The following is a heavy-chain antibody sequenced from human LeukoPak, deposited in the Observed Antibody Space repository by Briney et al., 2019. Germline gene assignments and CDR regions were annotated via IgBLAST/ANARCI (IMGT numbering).Heavy chain of an antibody. CDR2: MNPNSGNT. CDR3: AREIGVDTSWFDP. Sequence: EASVKVSCKASGYTFTSYDINWVRQATGQGLEWMGWMNPNSGNTGYAQKFQGRVTMTRNTSISTAYMELSSLRSEDTAVYYCAREIGVDTSWFDPWGQGTLVTVSS. D-gene: IGHD5-18*01. CDR1: GYTFTSYD. V-gene: IGHV1-8*01. J-gene: IGHJ5*02.